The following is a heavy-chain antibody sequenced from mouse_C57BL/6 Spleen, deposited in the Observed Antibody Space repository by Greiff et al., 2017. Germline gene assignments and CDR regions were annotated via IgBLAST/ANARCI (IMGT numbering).Heavy chain of an antibody. D-gene: IGHD4-1*01. CDR2: IYPSDSET. Sequence: QVQLQQPGAELVRPGSSVKLSCKASGYTFTSYWMDWVKQRPGQGLEWIGNIYPSDSETHYNQKFKDKATLTVDKSSSTAYMQLSSLTSEDSAVYYCARERGPGFAYWGQGTLVTVSA. CDR1: GYTFTSYW. CDR3: ARERGPGFAY. V-gene: IGHV1-61*01. J-gene: IGHJ3*01.